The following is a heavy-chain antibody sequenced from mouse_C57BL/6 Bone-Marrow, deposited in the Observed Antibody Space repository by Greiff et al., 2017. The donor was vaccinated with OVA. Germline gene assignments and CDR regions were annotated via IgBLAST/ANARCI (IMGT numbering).Heavy chain of an antibody. D-gene: IGHD2-5*01. CDR1: GYTFTDYE. V-gene: IGHV1-15*01. Sequence: VQLQQSGAELVRPGASVTLSCKVSGYTFTDYEMHWVKQTPVHGLEWIGAIDPETGGTAYNQKFKGKAILTADKSSSTAYMELRSLTSEDSAVYDCTRGYSNYYAMDYWGQGTSVTVSS. J-gene: IGHJ4*01. CDR3: TRGYSNYYAMDY. CDR2: IDPETGGT.